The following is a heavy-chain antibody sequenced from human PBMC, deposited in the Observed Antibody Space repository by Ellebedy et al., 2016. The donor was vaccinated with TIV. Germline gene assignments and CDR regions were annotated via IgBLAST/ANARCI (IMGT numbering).Heavy chain of an antibody. D-gene: IGHD3-10*01. J-gene: IGHJ4*02. CDR3: ATNYYAI. V-gene: IGHV4-31*03. CDR1: GGSFTGTNYY. CDR2: IHTSGTT. Sequence: MPSETLSLTCSVSGGSFTGTNYYWSWIRQHPGKGLEWIGYIHTSGTTYYNPSLMSRVTISADPSENRLSLKLTSATAADTAVYYCATNYYAIWGQGTLVTVSS.